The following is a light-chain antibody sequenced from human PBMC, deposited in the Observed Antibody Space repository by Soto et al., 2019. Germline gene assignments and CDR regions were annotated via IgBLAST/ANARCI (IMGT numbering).Light chain of an antibody. J-gene: IGLJ2*01. Sequence: QSALPQPPSASGSPGQSVTISCTGTSSDVGGYNSVSWYQQHPGKAPKLVIYEVSKRPSGVPDRFSASKSDNTASLTVSGLQAEDEADYYCSSYAGSKNLVFGGGTKVT. CDR2: EVS. CDR3: SSYAGSKNLV. CDR1: SSDVGGYNS. V-gene: IGLV2-8*01.